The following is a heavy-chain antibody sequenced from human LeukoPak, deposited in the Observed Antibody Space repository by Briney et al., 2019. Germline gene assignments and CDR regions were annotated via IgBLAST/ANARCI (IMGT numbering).Heavy chain of an antibody. CDR3: GIAAAGKGTYWFDP. CDR2: INHSGST. CDR1: GGSFSGYH. V-gene: IGHV4-34*01. J-gene: IGHJ5*02. Sequence: SETLSLTCAVYGGSFSGYHWSWIRQPPGKGLEWIGEINHSGSTNYNPSLKSRVTISVDTSKNQFSLKLSSVIAADTAVYYCGIAAAGKGTYWFDPWGQGTLVTVSS. D-gene: IGHD6-13*01.